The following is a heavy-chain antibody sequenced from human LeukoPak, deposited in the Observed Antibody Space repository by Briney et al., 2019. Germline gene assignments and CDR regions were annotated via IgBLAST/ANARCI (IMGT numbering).Heavy chain of an antibody. CDR2: IIPIFGTA. Sequence: SVKVSCKASGGTFSSYAISWVRQAPGQGLEWMGGIIPIFGTANYAQKFQGRVTITADKSTSTAYMELSSLRSEDTAAYYCARNPHDYGDYSYYYYYGMDVWGKGTTVTVSS. CDR3: ARNPHDYGDYSYYYYYGMDV. CDR1: GGTFSSYA. D-gene: IGHD4-17*01. J-gene: IGHJ6*04. V-gene: IGHV1-69*06.